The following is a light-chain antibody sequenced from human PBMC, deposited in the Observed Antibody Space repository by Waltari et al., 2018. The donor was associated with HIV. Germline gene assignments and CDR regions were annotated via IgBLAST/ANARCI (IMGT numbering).Light chain of an antibody. J-gene: IGKJ1*01. CDR2: AAS. V-gene: IGKV1-9*01. CDR3: QQLNSYPST. CDR1: QGISSY. Sequence: DIQLNQSPSFLSASVGDRDTITCRASQGISSYLAWYQQKPGKAPKLLIYAASTLQSGVPSRFSGSGSGTEFTLTISILQPEDFATYYCQQLNSYPSTFGQGTKVEIK.